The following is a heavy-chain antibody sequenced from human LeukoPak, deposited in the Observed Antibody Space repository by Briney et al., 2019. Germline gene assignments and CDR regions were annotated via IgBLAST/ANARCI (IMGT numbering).Heavy chain of an antibody. D-gene: IGHD5-18*01. CDR2: IYTSGST. J-gene: IGHJ4*02. CDR3: AREVDTAMASHFDY. CDR1: GGSISSYY. Sequence: SETLSLTCTVSGGSISSYYWSWIRQPAGKGLEWIGRIYTSGSTNYNPSLKSRVTMSVDTPKNQFSLKLSSVTAADTAVYYCAREVDTAMASHFDYWGQGTLVTVSS. V-gene: IGHV4-4*07.